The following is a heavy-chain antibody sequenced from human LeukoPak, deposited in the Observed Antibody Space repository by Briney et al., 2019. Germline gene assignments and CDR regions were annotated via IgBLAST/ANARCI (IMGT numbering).Heavy chain of an antibody. CDR1: GFTFSSYS. CDR2: ISSSSSYI. J-gene: IGHJ4*02. D-gene: IGHD3-9*01. CDR3: ARGNDILTGALDY. V-gene: IGHV3-21*01. Sequence: GGSLRLSCAASGFTFSSYSMNWVRQAPGKGLEWVSSISSSSSYIYYADSVKGRFTISRDNAKNSLYLQMNSLRAEDTAVYYCARGNDILTGALDYWGQGTLVTVSS.